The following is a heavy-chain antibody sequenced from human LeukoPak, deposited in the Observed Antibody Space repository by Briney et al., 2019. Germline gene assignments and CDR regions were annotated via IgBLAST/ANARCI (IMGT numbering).Heavy chain of an antibody. CDR2: INHSGST. D-gene: IGHD3-16*02. CDR3: AREYDYVWGSYCFYYLDY. CDR1: GGSFSGYY. V-gene: IGHV4-34*01. J-gene: IGHJ4*02. Sequence: PSETLSLTCAVYGGSFSGYYWSWIRQPPGKGLEWIGEINHSGSTNYNPSLKSRVTISVDTSKNQFSLKLSSVTAADTAVYYCAREYDYVWGSYCFYYLDYWGQGTLVTVSS.